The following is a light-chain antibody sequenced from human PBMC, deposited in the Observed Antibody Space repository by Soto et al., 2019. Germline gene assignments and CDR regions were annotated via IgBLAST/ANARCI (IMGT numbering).Light chain of an antibody. V-gene: IGKV1-13*02. CDR2: DAS. CDR3: QEGSTLLT. Sequence: AIQLTQSPSSLSASVGDRVTITCRASQGISSALAWYQQKPGKAPKLLIYDASSLESGVPSRFSGSGSGTDFTLTISSLQPEDFATYYCQEGSTLLTFGGGTKVEIK. J-gene: IGKJ4*01. CDR1: QGISSA.